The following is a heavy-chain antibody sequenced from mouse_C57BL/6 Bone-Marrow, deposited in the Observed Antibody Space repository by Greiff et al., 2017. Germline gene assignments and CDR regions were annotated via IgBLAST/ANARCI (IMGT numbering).Heavy chain of an antibody. Sequence: VQLQQSGAELARPGASVKLSCKASGYTFTSYGISWVKQRTGQGLEWIGEIYPRSGNTYYNEKFKGKATLTADKSSSTAYMELRSLTSEDSAVYFCARESLRRYYFDSWGQGTTLTVSS. D-gene: IGHD1-1*01. CDR2: IYPRSGNT. J-gene: IGHJ2*01. CDR1: GYTFTSYG. V-gene: IGHV1-81*01. CDR3: ARESLRRYYFDS.